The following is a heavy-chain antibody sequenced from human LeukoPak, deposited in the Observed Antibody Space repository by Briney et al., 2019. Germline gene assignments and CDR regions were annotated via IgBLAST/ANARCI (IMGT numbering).Heavy chain of an antibody. CDR1: GYTFTDYY. V-gene: IGHV1-2*04. Sequence: GASVKVSCKASGYTFTDYYMQWVRQAPGQGLEWMGWINPNSGGTHYVQRFQGWVTMTRDTSISTAYMELSSLRSEDTAVYYCARGRGYYGSGSLDYYYYYGMDVWGQGTTVTVSS. CDR2: INPNSGGT. J-gene: IGHJ6*02. D-gene: IGHD3-10*01. CDR3: ARGRGYYGSGSLDYYYYYGMDV.